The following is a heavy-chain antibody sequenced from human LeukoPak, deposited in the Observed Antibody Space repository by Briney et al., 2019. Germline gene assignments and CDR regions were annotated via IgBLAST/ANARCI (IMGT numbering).Heavy chain of an antibody. D-gene: IGHD6-13*01. Sequence: GGSLRLSCAASGFIVSSNYMSWVRQAPGKGLEWVSYISSRSATIYYADSVKGRFTISRDNAKNSLYLQMNSLRAEDTAVYYCARDPLSSSSFDLWGQGTLVTVSS. J-gene: IGHJ4*02. V-gene: IGHV3-48*01. CDR2: ISSRSATI. CDR1: GFIVSSNY. CDR3: ARDPLSSSSFDL.